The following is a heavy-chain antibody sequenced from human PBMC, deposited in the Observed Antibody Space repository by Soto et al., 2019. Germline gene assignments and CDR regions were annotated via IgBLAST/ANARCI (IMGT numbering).Heavy chain of an antibody. J-gene: IGHJ3*02. CDR3: ARAHSPMRAFDI. CDR1: GFTFSSYA. D-gene: IGHD5-18*01. V-gene: IGHV3-30-3*01. CDR2: ISYDGSNK. Sequence: QVQLVESGGGVVQPGRSLRLSCAASGFTFSSYAMHWVRQAPGKGLEWVAVISYDGSNKYYADSVKGRFTISRDNSKNTLYLQMNSLRAEDTAVHYCARAHSPMRAFDIWGQGTMVTVSS.